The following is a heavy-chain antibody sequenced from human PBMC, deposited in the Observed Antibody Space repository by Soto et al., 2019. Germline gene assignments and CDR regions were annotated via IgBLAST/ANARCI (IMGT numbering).Heavy chain of an antibody. V-gene: IGHV1-2*04. D-gene: IGHD4-17*01. CDR1: GYTFTGYY. J-gene: IGHJ6*02. Sequence: ASVKVSCKASGYTFTGYYMHWARQAPGQGLEWMGWINPNSGGTNYAQKFQGWVTMTRDTSISTAYMELSRLRSDDTAVYYCARDLTTDYYYYGMDVWGQGTTVTVSS. CDR2: INPNSGGT. CDR3: ARDLTTDYYYYGMDV.